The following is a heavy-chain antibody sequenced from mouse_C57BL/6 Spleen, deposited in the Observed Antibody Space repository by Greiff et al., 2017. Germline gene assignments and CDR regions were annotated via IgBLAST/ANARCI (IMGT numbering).Heavy chain of an antibody. J-gene: IGHJ2*01. CDR3: ARSDDYERVYYFDY. Sequence: EVQLQPSGPELVKPGASVKISCKASGYTFTDYYMNWVKQSHGKSLEWIGDINPNNGGTSYNQKFKGKATLTVDKSSSTAYMELRSLTSEDSAVYYCARSDDYERVYYFDYWGQGTTLTVSS. CDR2: INPNNGGT. CDR1: GYTFTDYY. D-gene: IGHD2-4*01. V-gene: IGHV1-26*01.